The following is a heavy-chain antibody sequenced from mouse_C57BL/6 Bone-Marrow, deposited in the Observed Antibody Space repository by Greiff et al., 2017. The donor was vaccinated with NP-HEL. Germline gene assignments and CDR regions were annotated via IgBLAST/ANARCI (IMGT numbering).Heavy chain of an antibody. J-gene: IGHJ3*01. V-gene: IGHV5-12*01. Sequence: DVKLVESGGGLVQPGGSLKLSCAASGFTFSDYYMYWVRQTPEKRLEWVAYISNGGGSTYYPDTVKGRFPISRDNAKNTLYLQMSRLKSEDTAMYYCARNYYGSSFAYWGQGTLVTVSA. CDR2: ISNGGGST. CDR1: GFTFSDYY. D-gene: IGHD1-1*01. CDR3: ARNYYGSSFAY.